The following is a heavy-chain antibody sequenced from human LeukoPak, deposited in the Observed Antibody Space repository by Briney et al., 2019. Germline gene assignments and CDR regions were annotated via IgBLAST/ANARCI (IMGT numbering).Heavy chain of an antibody. J-gene: IGHJ6*03. V-gene: IGHV1-2*02. CDR2: INPNSGGT. D-gene: IGHD6-6*01. CDR1: GYTFTGYY. CDR3: ARSRLAASTYMDV. Sequence: ASVKVSCKASGYTFTGYYMHWVRQAPGQGLEWMGWINPNSGGTNCAQKFQGRVTMTRDTSISTAYMELSRLRSDDTAVYYCARSRLAASTYMDVWGKGTTVTVSS.